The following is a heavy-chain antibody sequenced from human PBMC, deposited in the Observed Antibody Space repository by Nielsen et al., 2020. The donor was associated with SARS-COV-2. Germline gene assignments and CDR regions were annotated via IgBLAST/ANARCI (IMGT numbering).Heavy chain of an antibody. D-gene: IGHD3-10*01. CDR2: VFYSGST. CDR1: GGSISRSTYY. J-gene: IGHJ5*02. CDR3: ARGFGKTQTGDDSTWGNWFDP. V-gene: IGHV4-39*07. Sequence: SETLSLTCTVSGGSISRSTYYWGWIRQPTGKGLEWIGNVFYSGSTYYNPSLKSRVTISVDTSKNQFSLKLSSVTAADTAVYYCARGFGKTQTGDDSTWGNWFDPWGQGTLVTVSS.